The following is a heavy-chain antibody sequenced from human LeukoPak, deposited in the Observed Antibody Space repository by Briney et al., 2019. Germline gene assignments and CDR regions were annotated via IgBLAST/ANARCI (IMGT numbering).Heavy chain of an antibody. CDR1: GGTFSSYA. J-gene: IGHJ6*02. CDR2: IIPGFGTA. CDR3: ARGAYCGGDCQHPGAIYFYGMDV. V-gene: IGHV1-69*13. D-gene: IGHD2-21*02. Sequence: SVNVSCKASGGTFSSYAISWVRQAPGQGLEWMGGIIPGFGTANYAQKFQGRVTITADESTSTVYMELSSLRSEDTAVYYCARGAYCGGDCQHPGAIYFYGMDVWGQGTTVTVSS.